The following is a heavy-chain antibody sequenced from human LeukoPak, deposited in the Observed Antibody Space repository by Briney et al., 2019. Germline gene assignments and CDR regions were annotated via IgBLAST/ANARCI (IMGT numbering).Heavy chain of an antibody. D-gene: IGHD3-22*01. V-gene: IGHV3-15*01. Sequence: GGSLRLSCEASGLTFSNAWMTWVRQAPGKGLEWVGRIKSKTDGGTTDYAAPVKGRFTISRDDSKNTVYLQMNGLKTEDTAVYYCAKVGVYYYDYWGREPWSPSPQ. J-gene: IGHJ4*02. CDR3: AKVGVYYYDY. CDR2: IKSKTDGGTT. CDR1: GLTFSNAW.